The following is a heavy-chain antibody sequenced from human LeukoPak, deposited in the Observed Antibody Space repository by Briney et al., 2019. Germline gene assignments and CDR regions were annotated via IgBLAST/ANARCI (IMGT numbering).Heavy chain of an antibody. CDR2: VTQDGNKK. CDR3: ARGLDHDILTF. J-gene: IGHJ4*02. CDR1: GFTFSSLG. D-gene: IGHD3-9*01. Sequence: PGRSLRLSCAASGFTFSSLGMHWARQAPGKEPEWVAVVTQDGNKKYYADSVKGRFTISRDNSKNTLYLQMDSLRIEDTGVYYCARGLDHDILTFWGQGTLVTVSS. V-gene: IGHV3-30*03.